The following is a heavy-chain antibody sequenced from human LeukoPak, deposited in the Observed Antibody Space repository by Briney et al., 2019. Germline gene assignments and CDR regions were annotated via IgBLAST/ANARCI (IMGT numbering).Heavy chain of an antibody. CDR2: INHSGST. V-gene: IGHV4-34*01. CDR3: ARDGRLWLPFDY. J-gene: IGHJ4*02. CDR1: GGSLSGYY. Sequence: PSETLSLTCAVYGGSLSGYYWSWIRQPAGKGLEWIGEINHSGSTNYNPSLKSRVTISVDTSKNQFSLKLSSVTAADTAVYYCARDGRLWLPFDYWGQGTLVTVSS. D-gene: IGHD5-18*01.